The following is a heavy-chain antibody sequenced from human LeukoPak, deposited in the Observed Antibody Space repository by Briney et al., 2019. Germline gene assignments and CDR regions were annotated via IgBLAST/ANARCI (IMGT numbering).Heavy chain of an antibody. CDR2: INPNSGGT. D-gene: IGHD6-19*01. V-gene: IGHV1-2*02. J-gene: IGHJ4*02. Sequence: PWASVRVSCKASGYTFTGYYMHWVRQAPGQGLEWMGWINPNSGGTNYAQKFQGRVTMTRDTSISTAYMELSRLRSDDTAVYYCARAPSPHSTGWYEMFDSWGQGTLVTVSS. CDR1: GYTFTGYY. CDR3: ARAPSPHSTGWYEMFDS.